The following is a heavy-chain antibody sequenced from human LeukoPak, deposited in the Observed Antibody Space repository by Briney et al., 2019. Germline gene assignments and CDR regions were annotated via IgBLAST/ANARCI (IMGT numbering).Heavy chain of an antibody. J-gene: IGHJ3*02. D-gene: IGHD7-27*01. CDR2: IWYDGSNK. Sequence: PGRSLRLSCAASGFTFSSYGMHWVRQAPGKGLEWVAVIWYDGSNKYYADSVKGRFTISRDNSKNTLYLQMNSLRAEDTAVYYCAREGLANWGAFDIWGQGTMVTVSS. CDR1: GFTFSSYG. V-gene: IGHV3-33*01. CDR3: AREGLANWGAFDI.